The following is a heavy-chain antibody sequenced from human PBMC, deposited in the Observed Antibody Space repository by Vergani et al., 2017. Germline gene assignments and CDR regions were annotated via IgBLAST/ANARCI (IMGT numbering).Heavy chain of an antibody. V-gene: IGHV4-61*10. J-gene: IGHJ4*02. CDR1: GGSVSSGSYY. CDR3: ARDTYGLIDY. Sequence: QVQLQESGPGLVKPSETLSLTCTVSGGSVSSGSYYWSWIRQPAGKGLEWIGYIYYSGSTNYNPSLKSRVTISVDTSKNQFSLKLSSVTAADTAVYYCARDTYGLIDYWGQGTLVTVSS. CDR2: IYYSGST. D-gene: IGHD2/OR15-2a*01.